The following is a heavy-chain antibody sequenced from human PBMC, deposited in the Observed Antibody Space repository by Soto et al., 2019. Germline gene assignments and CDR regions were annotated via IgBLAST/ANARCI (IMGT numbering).Heavy chain of an antibody. Sequence: EVQVVETGGGLIQPGGSLRLSCAASGFTVSSNYMSWVRQAPGKGLEWVSVIYSDGSTYYADSVKGRFTISRDNSKNTVYLQMNSLRADDTAVYYCAKDEYSYGYSAYWGQGTLVTVSS. CDR2: IYSDGST. V-gene: IGHV3-53*02. CDR1: GFTVSSNY. CDR3: AKDEYSYGYSAY. D-gene: IGHD5-18*01. J-gene: IGHJ4*02.